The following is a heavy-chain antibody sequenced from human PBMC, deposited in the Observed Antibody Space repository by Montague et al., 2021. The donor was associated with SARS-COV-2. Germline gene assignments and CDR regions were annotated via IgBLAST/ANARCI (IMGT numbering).Heavy chain of an antibody. CDR2: IFYIGST. CDR1: GGSISSYY. V-gene: IGHV4-59*01. Sequence: SETLSLTCTVSGGSISSYYWSWMRQPPGKGLEWIGIIFYIGSTNXXPSLKIRVPISVDTSKNQFSLKLSSVTAADTAVYYCARLRLLAWLLWFPVSYMDVWGKGTTVTVSS. D-gene: IGHD3-3*01. J-gene: IGHJ6*03. CDR3: ARLRLLAWLLWFPVSYMDV.